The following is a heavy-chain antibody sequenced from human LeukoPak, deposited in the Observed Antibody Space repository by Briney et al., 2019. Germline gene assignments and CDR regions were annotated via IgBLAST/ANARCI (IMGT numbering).Heavy chain of an antibody. Sequence: PGGSLRLSCAASGFTFSNFAMNWVRQAPGKGLEWISSITSYTGYMFYADSVKGRFTISRDNAMNSLFLQMTNLRAEDTAVYYCARDPSGVGGRITIFGVVIGGFDYWGQGTLVTVSS. CDR1: GFTFSNFA. D-gene: IGHD3-3*01. CDR3: ARDPSGVGGRITIFGVVIGGFDY. J-gene: IGHJ4*02. V-gene: IGHV3-21*06. CDR2: ITSYTGYM.